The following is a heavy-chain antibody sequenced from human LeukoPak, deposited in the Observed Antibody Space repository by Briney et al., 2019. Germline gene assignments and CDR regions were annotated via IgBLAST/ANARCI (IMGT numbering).Heavy chain of an antibody. V-gene: IGHV3-21*06. CDR2: IDGDGTLK. J-gene: IGHJ4*02. CDR3: ARDYSSGWFGKGAY. D-gene: IGHD6-19*01. CDR1: GFTFRSYT. Sequence: PGGSLRLSCSGSGFTFRSYTMTWVRQAPGMGLEWVSSIDGDGTLKYYADSLKGRFTISRDNANNSVYLQMNTLTADDSGLYFCARDYSSGWFGKGAYWGQGTRVLVSS.